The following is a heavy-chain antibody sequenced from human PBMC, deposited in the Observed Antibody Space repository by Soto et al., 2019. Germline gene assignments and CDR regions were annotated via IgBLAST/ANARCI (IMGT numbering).Heavy chain of an antibody. CDR2: IIPTFGTA. D-gene: IGHD4-17*01. CDR3: ASFYGDDPFDY. CDR1: VGTFSSYA. V-gene: IGHV1-69*01. Sequence: QVQLVQSGADVKKPGSSVKVSCKASVGTFSSYAISWVRQAPGQGLERMGGIIPTFGTANYAQEFQGRVTITADQSKITADMELSSLRSEYTAVYYLASFYGDDPFDYWGQGTLVTVSS. J-gene: IGHJ4*02.